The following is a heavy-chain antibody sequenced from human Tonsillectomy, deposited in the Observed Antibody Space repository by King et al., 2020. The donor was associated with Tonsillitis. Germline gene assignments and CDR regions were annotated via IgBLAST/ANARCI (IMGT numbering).Heavy chain of an antibody. V-gene: IGHV3-23*04. CDR1: GFTFGSYD. J-gene: IGHJ4*02. D-gene: IGHD4-17*01. Sequence: VQLVESGGGLVQPGGSLRLSCAASGFTFGSYDMSWVRQAPGKGLERVSAITDGDGETYYADSVKGRFAISRDDSKNTLYLQMDSLRAEDTAVYYCAKERTVTTIAFDYWGQGALVTVSS. CDR2: ITDGDGET. CDR3: AKERTVTTIAFDY.